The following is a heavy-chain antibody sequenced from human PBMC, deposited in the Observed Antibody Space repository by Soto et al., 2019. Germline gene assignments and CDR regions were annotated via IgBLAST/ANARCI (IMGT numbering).Heavy chain of an antibody. V-gene: IGHV3-11*06. CDR2: ISGSSGYT. D-gene: IGHD2-21*01. Sequence: PGGSLRLSCAASGFSFSDSYMSWVRQAPGKGLEWVAYISGSSGYTGYADSVKGRFTISRDNAKNSLYLQMNSLRVEDTAVYYCARSIVSGLMFPPGLDVWGQGTTVTVSS. CDR1: GFSFSDSY. J-gene: IGHJ6*02. CDR3: ARSIVSGLMFPPGLDV.